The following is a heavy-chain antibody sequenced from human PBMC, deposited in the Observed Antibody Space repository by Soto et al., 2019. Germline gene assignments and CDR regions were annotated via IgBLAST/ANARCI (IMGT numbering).Heavy chain of an antibody. Sequence: AXXKVSCQASGYTFTSYDINWLRQATGQGLEWMGWMNPNSGNTGYAQKFQGRVTMTRNTSISTAYMELSSLRSEDTAVYYCARGKRWRASYYFDYWGQGTLVTVSS. J-gene: IGHJ4*02. CDR3: ARGKRWRASYYFDY. V-gene: IGHV1-8*01. CDR1: GYTFTSYD. D-gene: IGHD2-15*01. CDR2: MNPNSGNT.